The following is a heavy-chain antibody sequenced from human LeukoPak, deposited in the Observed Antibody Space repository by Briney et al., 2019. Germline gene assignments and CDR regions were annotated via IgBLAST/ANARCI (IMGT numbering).Heavy chain of an antibody. V-gene: IGHV3-49*03. J-gene: IGHJ4*02. CDR2: IRSKAYGGTT. CDR3: TRAGGTYYDSSGYPNPNYFDY. Sequence: TGGSLRLSCTASGSTFGDYAMSWFRQAPGKGLEWVGFIRSKAYGGTTEYAASVKGRFTISRDDSKSIAYLQMNSLKTEDTAVYYCTRAGGTYYDSSGYPNPNYFDYWGQGTLVTVSS. D-gene: IGHD3-22*01. CDR1: GSTFGDYA.